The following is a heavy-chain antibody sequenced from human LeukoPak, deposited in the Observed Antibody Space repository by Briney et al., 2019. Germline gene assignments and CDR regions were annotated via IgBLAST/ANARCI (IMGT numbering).Heavy chain of an antibody. J-gene: IGHJ6*02. D-gene: IGHD3-3*01. CDR3: ARAIFGVVIIPPYYYGMDV. CDR2: ISAYIGNT. CDR1: GYTFTSYG. Sequence: ASVKVSCKASGYTFTSYGISWVRQAPGQGLEWMGWISAYIGNTNYAQKLQGRVTMTTDTSTRTAYMELRSLRSDDTAVYYCARAIFGVVIIPPYYYGMDVWGQGSTVTVSS. V-gene: IGHV1-18*01.